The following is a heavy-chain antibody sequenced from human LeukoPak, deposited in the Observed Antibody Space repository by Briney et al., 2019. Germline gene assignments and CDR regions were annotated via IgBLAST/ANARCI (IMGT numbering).Heavy chain of an antibody. CDR2: ISSSSSYI. J-gene: IGHJ4*02. Sequence: GGSLRLSCAASGFTFSSYSMNWVRQAPGKGLEWVSSISSSSSYIYYADSVKGRFTISRDNAKNSLYLQMNSLRAEDTAVYYCARDGPGGAAHYWGQGTLVTVSS. D-gene: IGHD1-26*01. CDR1: GFTFSSYS. V-gene: IGHV3-21*01. CDR3: ARDGPGGAAHY.